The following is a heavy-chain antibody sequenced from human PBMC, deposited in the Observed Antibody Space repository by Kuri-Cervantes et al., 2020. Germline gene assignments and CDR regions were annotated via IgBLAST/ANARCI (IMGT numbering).Heavy chain of an antibody. CDR3: ARDQGVAGATLLDY. CDR1: GFTFSSYG. V-gene: IGHV3-21*01. Sequence: GESLKISCAASGFTFSSYGMHWVRHAPGKGLEWVSSISSSSNYIYYADSVKGRFTISRDNAKNSLYLQMNSLRAEDTAVYYCARDQGVAGATLLDYWGQGALVTVSS. J-gene: IGHJ4*02. D-gene: IGHD1-26*01. CDR2: ISSSSNYI.